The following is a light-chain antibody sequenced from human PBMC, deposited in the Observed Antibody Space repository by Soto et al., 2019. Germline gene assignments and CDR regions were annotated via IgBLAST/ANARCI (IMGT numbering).Light chain of an antibody. V-gene: IGKV3-20*01. CDR3: QQYGSSPGT. CDR2: DTS. J-gene: IGKJ1*01. CDR1: QSVRDSH. Sequence: EIVLTQSPGTLSLSPGERATLYCRASQSVRDSHLAWYQQKPGQAPSLLIYDTSSRATGIPDRFRGSGSGTEFALTITRVEPEDVAMYFCQQYGSSPGTFGQGTKVEI.